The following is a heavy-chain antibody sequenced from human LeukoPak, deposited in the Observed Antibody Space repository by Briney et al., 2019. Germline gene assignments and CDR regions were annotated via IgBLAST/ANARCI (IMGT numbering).Heavy chain of an antibody. D-gene: IGHD3-3*01. CDR2: ISASRDIT. CDR1: GFNYSSYT. V-gene: IGHV3-48*01. Sequence: QPGGSLRLSCAASGFNYSSYTMNWVRQAPGMGLEWLSYISASRDITYYADSVKGRFTISRDNSKNTLYLQMNSLRAEDTAVYYCARANYDFWSGPFDYWGQGTLVTVSS. J-gene: IGHJ4*02. CDR3: ARANYDFWSGPFDY.